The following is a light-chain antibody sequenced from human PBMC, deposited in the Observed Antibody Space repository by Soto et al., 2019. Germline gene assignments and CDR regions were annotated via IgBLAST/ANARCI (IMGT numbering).Light chain of an antibody. Sequence: DIQMTQSPSTISASVLGIVATSFLAFQSISTWLAWYQQKPGKAPKFLIYNASSLESGVPSRFSGSGSGTEFTLTISSLQPDDFATYYCQHYNSYSEAFGQGTKVDIK. CDR2: NAS. CDR3: QHYNSYSEA. CDR1: QSISTW. J-gene: IGKJ1*01. V-gene: IGKV1-5*01.